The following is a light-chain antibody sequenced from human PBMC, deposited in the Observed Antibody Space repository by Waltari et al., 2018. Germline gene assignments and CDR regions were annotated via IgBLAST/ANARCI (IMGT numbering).Light chain of an antibody. J-gene: IGKJ4*01. CDR3: QQRHNWPLT. CDR1: QSVRGY. Sequence: EIVLTQSPATLSLSPGERATLSCRASQSVRGYLAWYQQKPGQAPRLLIYDASNRASGIPARFSGRGSGTDFSLSISSLEPEDFAVYYCQQRHNWPLTFGGGTKVEIK. V-gene: IGKV3-11*01. CDR2: DAS.